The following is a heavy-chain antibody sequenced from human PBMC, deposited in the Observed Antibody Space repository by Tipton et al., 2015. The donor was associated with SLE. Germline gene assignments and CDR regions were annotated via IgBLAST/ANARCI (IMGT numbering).Heavy chain of an antibody. J-gene: IGHJ5*02. CDR3: ARDQGRYLEGLFFPGEWFRP. Sequence: TLSLTCAVYGGSFSGYYWSWIRQPPGKGPEWIGGVRYRGTTYYNPSLKSRVTISIDTSKNHFSLRLTSMTAADTAVYYCARDQGRYLEGLFFPGEWFRPWGQGTLVTVSS. V-gene: IGHV4-34*01. CDR1: GGSFSGYY. CDR2: VRYRGTT. D-gene: IGHD3-3*01.